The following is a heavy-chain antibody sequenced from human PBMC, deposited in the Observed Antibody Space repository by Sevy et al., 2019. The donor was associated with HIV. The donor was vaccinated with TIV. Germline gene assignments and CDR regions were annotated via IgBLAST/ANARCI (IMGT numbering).Heavy chain of an antibody. V-gene: IGHV6-1*01. Sequence: KQSQTLSLTCAISGDSVSSNSAAWNWIRQSPSRGLEWLGRTYYRSKWYNDYAVSVKSRITINPDTSTNQFSLHMNAVTPEDTAVYYCARAGGGGYCSGGSCYSSYYYFYGMDVWGQGTTVTVSS. CDR1: GDSVSSNSAA. CDR3: ARAGGGGYCSGGSCYSSYYYFYGMDV. J-gene: IGHJ6*02. CDR2: TYYRSKWYN. D-gene: IGHD2-15*01.